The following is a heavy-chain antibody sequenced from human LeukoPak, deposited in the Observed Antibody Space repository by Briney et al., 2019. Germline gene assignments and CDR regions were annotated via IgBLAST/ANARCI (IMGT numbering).Heavy chain of an antibody. J-gene: IGHJ4*02. CDR1: GFTFSFYS. Sequence: PGGSLRLSCAASGFTFSFYSMNWVRQAPGKGLEWDSSMSVSSGIIYYADSVKGRFTVSRDNAKNSLYLQMNSLRAEDTAVYYCAREFGGSASGAGYWGQGTLVTVSS. D-gene: IGHD3-10*01. V-gene: IGHV3-21*01. CDR2: MSVSSGII. CDR3: AREFGGSASGAGY.